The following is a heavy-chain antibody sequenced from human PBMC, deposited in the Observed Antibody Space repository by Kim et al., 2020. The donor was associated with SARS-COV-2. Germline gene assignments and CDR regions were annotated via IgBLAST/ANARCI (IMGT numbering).Heavy chain of an antibody. CDR3: ARVLLWFGELSSDLNWFDP. CDR2: ISAYNGNT. V-gene: IGHV1-18*01. D-gene: IGHD3-10*01. CDR1: GYTFTSYG. Sequence: ASVKVSCKASGYTFTSYGISWVRQAPGQGLEWMGWISAYNGNTNYAQKLQGRVTMTTDTSTSTAYMELRSLRSDDTAVYYCARVLLWFGELSSDLNWFDPWAREPWSPSPQ. J-gene: IGHJ5*02.